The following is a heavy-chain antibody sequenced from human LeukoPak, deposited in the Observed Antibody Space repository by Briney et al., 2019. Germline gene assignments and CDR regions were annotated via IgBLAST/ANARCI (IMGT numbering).Heavy chain of an antibody. CDR3: ARVTSPFYDSSGYYYDY. J-gene: IGHJ4*02. V-gene: IGHV4-4*09. CDR1: GGSISSYY. Sequence: SETLSFTCTVSGGSISSYYWSWIRQPPGKGLEWIGYIYTSGSTNYNPSLKSRVTISVDTSKNQFSLKLSSVTAADTAVYYCARVTSPFYDSSGYYYDYWGQGTLVTVSS. D-gene: IGHD3-22*01. CDR2: IYTSGST.